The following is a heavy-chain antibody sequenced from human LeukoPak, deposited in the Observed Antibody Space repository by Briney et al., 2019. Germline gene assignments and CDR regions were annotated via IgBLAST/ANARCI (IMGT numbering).Heavy chain of an antibody. J-gene: IGHJ4*02. D-gene: IGHD3-10*01. CDR2: ISSSSSTI. Sequence: GGSLRLSCAASGFTFSSYEMNWVRQAPGKGLEWVSYISSSSSTIKYADSVRGRFTISRDNAKNSLYLQMNSLRVEDTAVYYCAREGITFDYWGQGTLVTVSS. CDR3: AREGITFDY. V-gene: IGHV3-48*03. CDR1: GFTFSSYE.